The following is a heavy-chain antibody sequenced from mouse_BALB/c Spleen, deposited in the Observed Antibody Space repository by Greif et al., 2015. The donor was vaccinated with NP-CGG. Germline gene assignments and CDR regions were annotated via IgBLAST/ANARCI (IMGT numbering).Heavy chain of an antibody. CDR3: PYGSISLYYAMDY. V-gene: IGHV14-4*02. CDR1: GFNIKDYY. D-gene: IGHD1-1*01. J-gene: IGHJ4*01. Sequence: VQLQQSGAELVRSGASVKLSCTASGFNIKDYYMHWVKQRPEQGLEWIGWIDPENGDTEYAPKFQGKATMTADTSSNTASLQLSCLTSEDTSVYSCPYGSISLYYAMDYWGQGPSVTVSS. CDR2: IDPENGDT.